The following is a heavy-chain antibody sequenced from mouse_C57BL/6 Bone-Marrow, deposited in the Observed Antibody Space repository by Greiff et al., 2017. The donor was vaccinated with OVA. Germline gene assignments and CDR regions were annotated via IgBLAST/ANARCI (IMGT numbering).Heavy chain of an antibody. D-gene: IGHD4-1*01. CDR3: AAGAMDD. CDR1: GFNIKDDY. V-gene: IGHV14-4*01. CDR2: IDPANGDT. J-gene: IGHJ4*01. Sequence: EVQLQQSGAELVRPGASVKLSCTASGFNIKDDYMHWVKQRPEQGLEWIGWIDPANGDTEYASKFQGKATITADTSSNTAYLQLSSLTSEDTAVYYCAAGAMDDWGQGTSVTVSS.